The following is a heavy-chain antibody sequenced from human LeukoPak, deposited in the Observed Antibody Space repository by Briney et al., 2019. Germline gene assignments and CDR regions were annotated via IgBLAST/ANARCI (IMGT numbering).Heavy chain of an antibody. CDR1: GFTFSSYS. V-gene: IGHV3-53*01. J-gene: IGHJ5*02. Sequence: GGSLRLSCAASGFTFSSYSMNWVRQAPGKGLEWVSVIYSGGSTYYADSVKGRFTISRDNSKNTLYLQMNSLRAEDTAVYYCARSSGWYKGSSWFDPWGQGTLVTVSS. D-gene: IGHD6-19*01. CDR3: ARSSGWYKGSSWFDP. CDR2: IYSGGST.